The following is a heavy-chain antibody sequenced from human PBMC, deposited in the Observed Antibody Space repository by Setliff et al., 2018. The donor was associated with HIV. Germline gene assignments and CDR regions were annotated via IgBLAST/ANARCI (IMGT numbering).Heavy chain of an antibody. V-gene: IGHV4-4*07. D-gene: IGHD6-19*01. CDR1: GGSISGYF. CDR2: TFTSGIT. Sequence: SETLSLTCTVSGGSISGYFWSWIRQPAGKGLEWIGRTFTSGITNYSPSLKSRVTMSVDTSKNQFSLNLTSVTAADTALYYCARTLYSSFSSFDYWGQGALVTVSS. J-gene: IGHJ4*02. CDR3: ARTLYSSFSSFDY.